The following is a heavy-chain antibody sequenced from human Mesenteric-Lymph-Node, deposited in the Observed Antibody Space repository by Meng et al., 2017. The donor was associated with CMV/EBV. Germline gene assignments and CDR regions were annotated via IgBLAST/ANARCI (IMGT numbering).Heavy chain of an antibody. CDR2: INAGNGNT. V-gene: IGHV1-3*01. CDR3: ARGIWVATLRGYYFDY. D-gene: IGHD5-12*01. Sequence: SGYPFTNYAVQWVRQAPGQRLEWMGWINAGNGNTKYSEKFQVRVTITRDASATTTYMELGSLTSEDTGVYYCARGIWVATLRGYYFDYWGQGTLVTVSS. J-gene: IGHJ4*02. CDR1: GYPFTNYA.